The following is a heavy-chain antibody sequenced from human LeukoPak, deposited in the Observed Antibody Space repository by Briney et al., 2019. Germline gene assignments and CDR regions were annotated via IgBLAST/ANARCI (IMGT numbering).Heavy chain of an antibody. CDR1: GYTFTGYY. D-gene: IGHD6-13*01. CDR2: INPNSGDT. Sequence: ASVKVSCKASGYTFTGYYIHWVRQAPGQGREWMGWINPNSGDTNYAQKFQGRVTMTRDTSITTAYMELSRLTSDDTAVYYCARGGGLAVAGTRFDYWGQGTLVTVSS. CDR3: ARGGGLAVAGTRFDY. V-gene: IGHV1-2*02. J-gene: IGHJ4*02.